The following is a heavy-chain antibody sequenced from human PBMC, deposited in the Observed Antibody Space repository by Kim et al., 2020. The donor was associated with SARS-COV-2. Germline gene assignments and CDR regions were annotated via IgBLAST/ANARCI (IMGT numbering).Heavy chain of an antibody. V-gene: IGHV4-31*03. CDR3: ARTAMVTFDY. CDR2: IYYSGST. J-gene: IGHJ4*02. CDR1: GGSISSGGYY. D-gene: IGHD5-18*01. Sequence: SETLSLTCTVSGGSISSGGYYWSWIRQHPGKGLEWIGYIYYSGSTYYNPSLKSRVTISVDTSKNQFSLKLSSVTAADTAVYYCARTAMVTFDYWGQGTLVSVSS.